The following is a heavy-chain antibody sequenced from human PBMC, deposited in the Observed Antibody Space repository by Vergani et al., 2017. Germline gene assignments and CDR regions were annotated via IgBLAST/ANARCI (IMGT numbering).Heavy chain of an antibody. V-gene: IGHV3-49*04. Sequence: EVHLVESGGGLVQPGRSLRLSCSGSGFTLGDYAMTWVRQAPGKGLEWVAFIWSKPYGGTTEYAASVKGRLTISRDDSKSIAYLQMSSLTAEDTALYYCVKDNTDGGSFGHFDNWGQGTLVTVSS. CDR1: GFTLGDYA. CDR3: VKDNTDGGSFGHFDN. D-gene: IGHD1-26*01. J-gene: IGHJ4*02. CDR2: IWSKPYGGTT.